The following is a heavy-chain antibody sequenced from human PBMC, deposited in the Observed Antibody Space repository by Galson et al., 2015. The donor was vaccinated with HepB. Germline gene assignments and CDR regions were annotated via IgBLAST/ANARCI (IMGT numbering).Heavy chain of an antibody. J-gene: IGHJ6*02. V-gene: IGHV3-48*01. CDR3: ARDGVFWSFWSGYFKVEKGYYYYGIDV. Sequence: SLRLSCAASGFTFSSYSMNWVRQAPGKGLEWVSYISSSSSTIYYADSVKGRFTISRDNAKNSLYLQMNSLRAEDTAVYYCARDGVFWSFWSGYFKVEKGYYYYGIDVWGQGTTVTVSS. CDR1: GFTFSSYS. D-gene: IGHD3-3*01. CDR2: ISSSSSTI.